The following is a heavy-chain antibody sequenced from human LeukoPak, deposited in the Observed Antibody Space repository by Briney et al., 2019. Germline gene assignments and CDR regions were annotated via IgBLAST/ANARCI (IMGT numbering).Heavy chain of an antibody. J-gene: IGHJ5*02. D-gene: IGHD6-13*01. V-gene: IGHV1-69*06. CDR2: IIPMFNTT. CDR1: GYTFTGYY. Sequence: ASVKVSCKASGYTFTGYYMHWVRQAPGQGLEWMGWIIPMFNTTKYAQKFQDRVTITADKSTSTAYMELSSLRSEDTAVYYCVEGGIAPLNWFDPWGQGTLVTVSS. CDR3: VEGGIAPLNWFDP.